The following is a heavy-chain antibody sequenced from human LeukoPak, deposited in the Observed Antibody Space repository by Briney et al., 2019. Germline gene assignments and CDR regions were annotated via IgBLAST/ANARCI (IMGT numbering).Heavy chain of an antibody. CDR2: IWYDGSNK. V-gene: IGHV3-33*01. CDR3: ARDHDYYGSGSYLFPYYYYYYGMDV. D-gene: IGHD3-10*01. J-gene: IGHJ6*02. CDR1: GFTFSSYG. Sequence: GGSLRLSCAASGFTFSSYGMHWVRQAPGKGLEWVAVIWYDGSNKYYADSVKGRFTISRDNSKNTLYLQMNSLRAEDTAVYYCARDHDYYGSGSYLFPYYYYYYGMDVWGQGTTVTVSS.